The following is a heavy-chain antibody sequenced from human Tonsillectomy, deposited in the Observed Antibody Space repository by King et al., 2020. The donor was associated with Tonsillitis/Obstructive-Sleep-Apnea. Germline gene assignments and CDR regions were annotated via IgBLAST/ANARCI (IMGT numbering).Heavy chain of an antibody. J-gene: IGHJ4*02. Sequence: VQLVESGAEVKKPGASVKVSCKASGYTFTGYYMHWVRQAPGQGLEWMGRINPNSGGTNYAQKFQGRVTMTRDTSISTAYMELSRLRSDDTAVYYCARFDDYDYIWGSYRTFDYWGQGTLVTVSS. CDR1: GYTFTGYY. CDR2: INPNSGGT. V-gene: IGHV1-2*06. CDR3: ARFDDYDYIWGSYRTFDY. D-gene: IGHD3-16*02.